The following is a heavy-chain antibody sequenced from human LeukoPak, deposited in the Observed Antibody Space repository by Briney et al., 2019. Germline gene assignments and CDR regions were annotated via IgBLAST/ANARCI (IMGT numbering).Heavy chain of an antibody. CDR3: ARDRIAARY. J-gene: IGHJ4*02. V-gene: IGHV4-30-2*01. CDR1: GGSISSGGYY. D-gene: IGHD6-13*01. Sequence: SGTLSLTCTVSGGSISSGGYYWSWIRQPPGKGLEWIGYIYHSGSTYYNPSLKSRVTISVDRSKNQFSLKLSSVTAADTAVYYCARDRIAARYWGQGTLVTVSS. CDR2: IYHSGST.